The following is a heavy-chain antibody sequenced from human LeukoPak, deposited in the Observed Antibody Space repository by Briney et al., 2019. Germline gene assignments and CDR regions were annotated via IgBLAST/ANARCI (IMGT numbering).Heavy chain of an antibody. CDR2: IRYKGDDK. CDR1: GFTFSNFG. V-gene: IGHV3-30*02. CDR3: AKPLLRDRWFGES. D-gene: IGHD3-10*01. J-gene: IGHJ5*02. Sequence: GGSLRLSCVASGFTFSNFGMHWVRQAPGKGLEWVTFIRYKGDDKFYADSVKGRFTISRDNSKNTLYLEMNRLRADDTAVYYCAKPLLRDRWFGESWGQGTLVTVSS.